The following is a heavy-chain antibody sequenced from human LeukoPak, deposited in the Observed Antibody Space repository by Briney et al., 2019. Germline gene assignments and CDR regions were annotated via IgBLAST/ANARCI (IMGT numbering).Heavy chain of an antibody. CDR1: GGSFSGYY. V-gene: IGHV4-34*01. Sequence: SETLSLTCAVYGGSFSGYYWSWIRQPPGKGLEWIGEINHSGSTNYNPSLKSRVTISVDTSKNQFSLKLSSVTAADTAVYYCARTVYSGYDMDYWGQGTLVTVSS. J-gene: IGHJ4*02. D-gene: IGHD5-12*01. CDR2: INHSGST. CDR3: ARTVYSGYDMDY.